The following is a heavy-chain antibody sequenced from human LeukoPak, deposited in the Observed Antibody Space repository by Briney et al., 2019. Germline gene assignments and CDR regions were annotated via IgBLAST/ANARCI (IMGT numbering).Heavy chain of an antibody. CDR1: GFTFSSYW. Sequence: GGSLRLSCAASGFTFSSYWMHWVRQGPRKGLVWVSRINSDGSSTNYADTVKGRFTISRDNANNTLYLQMNSLRAEDTAVYYCARSVNYSPADYWGQGTLVNVSS. V-gene: IGHV3-74*01. D-gene: IGHD1-26*01. J-gene: IGHJ4*02. CDR2: INSDGSST. CDR3: ARSVNYSPADY.